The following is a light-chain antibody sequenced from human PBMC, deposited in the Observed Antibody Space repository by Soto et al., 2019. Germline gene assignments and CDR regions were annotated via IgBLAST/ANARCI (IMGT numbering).Light chain of an antibody. V-gene: IGLV2-14*01. Sequence: QSALTQPASVSGSPGQSITISCTGTSSDVGTYSYVSWYQQHPGKAPKLMIYEVSNRPSGVSNRFSGSKSGNTASLTISGLQAEDEADYYCSSYSSSSTRVVFGGGTQLTVL. CDR1: SSDVGTYSY. CDR2: EVS. J-gene: IGLJ2*01. CDR3: SSYSSSSTRVV.